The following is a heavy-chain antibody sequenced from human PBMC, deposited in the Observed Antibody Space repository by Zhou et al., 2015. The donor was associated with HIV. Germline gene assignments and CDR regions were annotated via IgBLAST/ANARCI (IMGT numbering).Heavy chain of an antibody. V-gene: IGHV1-69*17. Sequence: VQLVQSGTEVKKPGSSVKVSCKASGGTFSGSDISWVRQAPGQGLEWMGGIIPMFDIESHAQKFRGRLTLTADKSTGAAYMELSSLRSEDTAVYYCARDVPSYYSDSSGRHIMGVHWGQGTLLIVSS. J-gene: IGHJ4*02. CDR3: ARDVPSYYSDSSGRHIMGVH. D-gene: IGHD3-22*01. CDR2: IIPMFDIE. CDR1: GGTFSGSD.